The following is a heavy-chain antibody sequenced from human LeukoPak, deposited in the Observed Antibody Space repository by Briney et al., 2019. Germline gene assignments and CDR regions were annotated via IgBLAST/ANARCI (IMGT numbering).Heavy chain of an antibody. J-gene: IGHJ4*02. CDR3: ARGGLVGATADY. Sequence: KPSETLSLTCAVYGGSFSGYYWSWIRQPPGKGLEWIGEINHSGSTNYNPSLKSRVTISVDTSKNQFSLKLSSVTAADTAVYYCARGGLVGATADYWGQGTLVTVSS. CDR2: INHSGST. CDR1: GGSFSGYY. V-gene: IGHV4-34*01. D-gene: IGHD1-26*01.